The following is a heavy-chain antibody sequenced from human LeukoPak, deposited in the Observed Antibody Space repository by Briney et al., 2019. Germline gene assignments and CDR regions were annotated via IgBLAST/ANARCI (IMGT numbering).Heavy chain of an antibody. Sequence: GGSLRLSCAASGFTFSSFAMSWVRQAPGKGLEWVSAISGSSAYTYYADFVKGRFTISRDNSKNTLYLQMNSLSAEDTAAYYCAKAEAYYYGSGSYSPWGQGTLVTVSA. V-gene: IGHV3-23*01. CDR2: ISGSSAYT. D-gene: IGHD3-10*01. J-gene: IGHJ5*02. CDR1: GFTFSSFA. CDR3: AKAEAYYYGSGSYSP.